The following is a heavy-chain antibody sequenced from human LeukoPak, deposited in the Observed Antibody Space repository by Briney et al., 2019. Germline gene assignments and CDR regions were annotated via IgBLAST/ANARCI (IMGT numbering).Heavy chain of an antibody. CDR1: GFTFGSYS. D-gene: IGHD3-10*01. J-gene: IGHJ4*02. CDR2: ISSLSGTR. V-gene: IGHV3-48*01. Sequence: PGGSLRLSCAASGFTFGSYSMNWVRQAPGKGLEWVSFISSLSGTREYADSVKGRFTISRDNSKNTLFLEMNSLRAEDTAVYYCALHGGDARQTKLRGVVIHSFHYWGQGTLVTVSS. CDR3: ALHGGDARQTKLRGVVIHSFHY.